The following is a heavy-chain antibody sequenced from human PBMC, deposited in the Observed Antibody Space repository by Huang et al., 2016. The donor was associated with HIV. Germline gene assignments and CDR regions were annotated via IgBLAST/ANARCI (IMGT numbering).Heavy chain of an antibody. D-gene: IGHD1-1*01. V-gene: IGHV1-69*01. Sequence: QVQLVQSGAEVKKPGSSVRVSCEASGGTFRSYAINWVRQAPGQGLEWMGGIIPVFGTTNYAQKVQGRVTITADESTSTAYMELSSLRSDDTAVYYCARDRKYDNAWYWFDPWGQGTLVTVSS. CDR2: IIPVFGTT. CDR3: ARDRKYDNAWYWFDP. CDR1: GGTFRSYA. J-gene: IGHJ5*02.